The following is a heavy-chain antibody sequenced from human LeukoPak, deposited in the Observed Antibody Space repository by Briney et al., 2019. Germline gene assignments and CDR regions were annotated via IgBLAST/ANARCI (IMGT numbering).Heavy chain of an antibody. D-gene: IGHD1-1*01. Sequence: GGSLRLSCAASGFTFSSYAMSWVRQAPGKGLEWVSVISGSGSDTVYADSVKGRFTISRDNSKNTLYLQMNSLRAEDTAVYYCAKATGTFYYFDYWGQGTLVTVSS. CDR1: GFTFSSYA. CDR3: AKATGTFYYFDY. CDR2: ISGSGSDT. J-gene: IGHJ4*02. V-gene: IGHV3-23*01.